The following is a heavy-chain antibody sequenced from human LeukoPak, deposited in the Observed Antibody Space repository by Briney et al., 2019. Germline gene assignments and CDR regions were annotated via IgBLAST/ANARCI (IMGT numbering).Heavy chain of an antibody. CDR2: IYYSGST. CDR1: GGSISSYY. D-gene: IGHD6-13*01. CDR3: AREPLFWMYSSSLLGYFDL. J-gene: IGHJ2*01. V-gene: IGHV4-59*01. Sequence: PSETLSLTCTVSGGSISSYYWSWIRQPPGKGLEWIGYIYYSGSTNYNPSLKSRVTISVDTSKNQFSLKLSSVTAADTAVYYCAREPLFWMYSSSLLGYFDLWGRGTLVTVSS.